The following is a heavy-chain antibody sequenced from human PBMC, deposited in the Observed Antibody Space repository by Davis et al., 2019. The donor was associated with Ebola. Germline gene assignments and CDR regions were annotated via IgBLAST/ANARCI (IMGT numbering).Heavy chain of an antibody. CDR2: IYYSGST. J-gene: IGHJ6*04. D-gene: IGHD1-26*01. V-gene: IGHV4-59*01. CDR3: ARERDSGSYYYYYGMDV. Sequence: PSETLSLTCTVSGGSISSYYWSWIRQPPGKGLEWIGYIYYSGSTNYNPSLKSRVTISVDTSKNQFSLKLSSVTAADTAVYYCARERDSGSYYYYYGMDVWGKGTTVTVSS. CDR1: GGSISSYY.